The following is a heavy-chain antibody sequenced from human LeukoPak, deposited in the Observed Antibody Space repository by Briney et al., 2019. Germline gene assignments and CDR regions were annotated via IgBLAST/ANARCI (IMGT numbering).Heavy chain of an antibody. CDR1: GYTFTSYY. V-gene: IGHV1-2*02. CDR2: INPNSGGT. CDR3: AKSKIYCGGDCYLAY. Sequence: GASVKVSCKASGYTFTSYYMHWVRQAPGQGLEWMGWINPNSGGTNYAQKFQGRVTMTRDTSISTAYMELSRLRSDDTAVYYCAKSKIYCGGDCYLAYWGQGTLVTVSS. J-gene: IGHJ4*02. D-gene: IGHD2-21*01.